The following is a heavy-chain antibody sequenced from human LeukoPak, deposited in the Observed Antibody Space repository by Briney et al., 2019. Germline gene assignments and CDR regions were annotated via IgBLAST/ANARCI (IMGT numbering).Heavy chain of an antibody. V-gene: IGHV3-43*01. D-gene: IGHD6-19*01. CDR1: GFTFDDYT. Sequence: GGSLRLSCAASGFTFDDYTVHWVRQAPGKSLEWVSLITWDSGTTYYKDSVKGRFTISRDNSKNSLYLRMNSLRTEDTALYYCAKGYSSGWYPFDYWGQGTLVTVSS. CDR3: AKGYSSGWYPFDY. J-gene: IGHJ4*02. CDR2: ITWDSGTT.